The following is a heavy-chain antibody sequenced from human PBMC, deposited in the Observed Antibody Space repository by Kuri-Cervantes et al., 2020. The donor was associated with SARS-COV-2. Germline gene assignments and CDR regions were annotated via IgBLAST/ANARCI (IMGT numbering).Heavy chain of an antibody. CDR1: GGSFSGYY. J-gene: IGHJ4*02. D-gene: IGHD3-10*01. CDR3: ARGARYYGSVSHCFDY. V-gene: IGHV4-34*01. Sequence: SETLSLTCAVYGGSFSGYYWSWIRQPPGKGLEWLGEINPSGSTNYSPSLKSRVTISVDTSKNQFSLKLTSVTAADTAVYYCARGARYYGSVSHCFDYWGQGTLVTVSS. CDR2: INPSGST.